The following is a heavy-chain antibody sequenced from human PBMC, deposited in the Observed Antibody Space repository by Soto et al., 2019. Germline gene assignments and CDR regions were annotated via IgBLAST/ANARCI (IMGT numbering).Heavy chain of an antibody. CDR1: GLTFDDYA. CDR3: AKGIDYTSSGDAFDI. D-gene: IGHD6-6*01. J-gene: IGHJ3*02. Sequence: EVQLVESGGGLVQPGRSLRLSCAVSGLTFDDYAMHWVRQAPGKGLEGVSSIDWNSGNIGYVDSVRGRFTISRDNAKNSLYLQMNSLRAEDTALYYCAKGIDYTSSGDAFDIWGQGTMVIVSS. CDR2: IDWNSGNI. V-gene: IGHV3-9*01.